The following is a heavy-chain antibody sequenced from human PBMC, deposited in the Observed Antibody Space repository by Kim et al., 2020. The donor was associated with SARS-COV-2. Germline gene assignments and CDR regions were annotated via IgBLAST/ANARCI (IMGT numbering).Heavy chain of an antibody. Sequence: AQKFQGRVTITADESTSTAYMGLSSLRSEDTAVYYCARGWELLGGAFDIWGQGTMVTVSS. V-gene: IGHV1-69*01. J-gene: IGHJ3*02. D-gene: IGHD1-26*01. CDR3: ARGWELLGGAFDI.